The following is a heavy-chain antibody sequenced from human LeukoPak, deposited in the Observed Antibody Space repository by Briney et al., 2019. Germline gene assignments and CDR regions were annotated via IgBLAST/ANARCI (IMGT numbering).Heavy chain of an antibody. CDR1: GFTFSNSG. Sequence: PGGSLRLSGGASGFTFSNSGMSWVRQAPGKGLEWVSAISGSGGTTYYADSVKGRFTISRDNSNNTLYLQMNSLTADDTAIYYCAKATGTLDNWGQGALVTVSS. J-gene: IGHJ4*02. D-gene: IGHD1/OR15-1a*01. CDR3: AKATGTLDN. CDR2: ISGSGGTT. V-gene: IGHV3-23*01.